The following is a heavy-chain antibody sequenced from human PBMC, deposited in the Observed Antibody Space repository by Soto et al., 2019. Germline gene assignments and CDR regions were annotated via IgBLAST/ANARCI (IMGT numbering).Heavy chain of an antibody. CDR2: ISYDGSNK. CDR3: AKDSASNPSHLSVPFDI. D-gene: IGHD3-16*02. CDR1: GSTFIIFG. V-gene: IGHV3-30*18. J-gene: IGHJ3*02. Sequence: RGSLILSCSASGSTFIIFGMHLVRQAPGKGLEWVALISYDGSNKYYADSVKGRFIIARDNPKNTLYLQLNSLRAEDTAVYYCAKDSASNPSHLSVPFDIWGQGKMVTVSS.